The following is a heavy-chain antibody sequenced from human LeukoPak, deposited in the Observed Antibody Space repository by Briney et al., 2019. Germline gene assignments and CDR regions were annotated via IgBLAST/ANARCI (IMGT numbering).Heavy chain of an antibody. V-gene: IGHV3-23*01. Sequence: TGGSLRLSCATSGFTFSSYAMSWVRQAPGKGLEWVSAISGNGVSTYYADSVEGRFTISRDNSKNTMYLQMNSLRAEDTAVFYCAKGSQKIDYWGQGTLVTVSS. CDR2: ISGNGVST. J-gene: IGHJ4*02. CDR3: AKGSQKIDY. CDR1: GFTFSSYA.